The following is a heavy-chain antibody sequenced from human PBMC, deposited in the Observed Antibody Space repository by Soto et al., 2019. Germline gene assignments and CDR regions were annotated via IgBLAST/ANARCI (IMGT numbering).Heavy chain of an antibody. V-gene: IGHV3-33*01. D-gene: IGHD6-13*01. CDR3: ARERHSSSWYGGYFQH. CDR1: GFTFSSYG. Sequence: PGGSLRLSCAASGFTFSSYGMHWVRQAPGKGLEWVAVIWYDGSNKYYADSVKGRFTISRDNSKNTLYLQMNSLRAEDTAVYYCARERHSSSWYGGYFQHWGQGTLVTVSS. J-gene: IGHJ1*01. CDR2: IWYDGSNK.